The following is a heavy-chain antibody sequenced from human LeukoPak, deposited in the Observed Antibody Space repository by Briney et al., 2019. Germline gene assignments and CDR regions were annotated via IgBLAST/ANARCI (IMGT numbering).Heavy chain of an antibody. Sequence: GGSLRLSCAASGFTFSDCYMSWTRHAPGEGLEWVSYISSSGSNIFCGDSVKGRFTISRDNAKNSLYLQMNSLRAEDTAVYYCAREVGSSWPYYYYYGMDVWGQGTTVTVSS. CDR3: AREVGSSWPYYYYYGMDV. CDR1: GFTFSDCY. V-gene: IGHV3-11*01. J-gene: IGHJ6*02. CDR2: ISSSGSNI. D-gene: IGHD6-13*01.